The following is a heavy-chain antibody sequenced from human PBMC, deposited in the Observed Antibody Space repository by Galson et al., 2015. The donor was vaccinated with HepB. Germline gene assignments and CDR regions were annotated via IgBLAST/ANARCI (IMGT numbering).Heavy chain of an antibody. CDR2: TYFGGNT. CDR1: GATITSSNYY. J-gene: IGHJ4*02. V-gene: IGHV4-39*01. CDR3: ARRMSSHYFDY. Sequence: ETLSLTCAVSGATITSSNYYWAWIRQPPGEGLEWIGSTYFGGNTYYNPSLDSRITISVDTSKNQFSLKLNSVTAADTAVYYCARRMSSHYFDYWGQGTLVTVSS.